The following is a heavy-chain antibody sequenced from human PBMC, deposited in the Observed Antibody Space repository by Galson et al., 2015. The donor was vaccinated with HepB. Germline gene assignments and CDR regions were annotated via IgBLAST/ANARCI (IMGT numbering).Heavy chain of an antibody. Sequence: PALVKPTQTLTLTCTFSGFSLTTSGVSVGWIRQPPGKALEWLAIIYRDNDKRYSPSLKSRLTITKDTSKNQVVLTMTNMDPVDTATYYCAHLVLAAYNRDWTTTDAFDIWGQGILVTVSS. CDR1: GFSLTTSGVS. CDR3: AHLVLAAYNRDWTTTDAFDI. V-gene: IGHV2-5*02. J-gene: IGHJ3*02. CDR2: IYRDNDK. D-gene: IGHD1-1*01.